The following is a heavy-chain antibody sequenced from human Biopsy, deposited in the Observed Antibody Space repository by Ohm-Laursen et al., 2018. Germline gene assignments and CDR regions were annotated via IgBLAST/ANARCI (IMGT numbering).Heavy chain of an antibody. J-gene: IGHJ4*02. CDR2: IGVDGSTI. Sequence: SLRLSCTASGFTLSAFSINWVRQPPGRGLEWFLIIGVDGSTIYYADSVKGRFTISRENYKNTLYLQMNSLRADDTAVYYWAKSGIGTVTRHFDLWGQGTLVTVSS. D-gene: IGHD4-17*01. CDR3: AKSGIGTVTRHFDL. CDR1: GFTLSAFS. V-gene: IGHV3-23*03.